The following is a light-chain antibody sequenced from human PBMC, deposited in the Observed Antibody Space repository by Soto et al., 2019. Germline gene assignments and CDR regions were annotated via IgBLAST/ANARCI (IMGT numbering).Light chain of an antibody. CDR2: LNSDGSH. Sequence: QSVLTQSPSASASLGASVNLTCTLSSGHSSNAIAWHQQQPEKGPRYLMKLNSDGSHSKGDGIPDRFSGSSSGAERYLTISSLQSEDEADYYCQTWGTGIVVFGGGTKVIVL. CDR3: QTWGTGIVV. V-gene: IGLV4-69*01. CDR1: SGHSSNA. J-gene: IGLJ2*01.